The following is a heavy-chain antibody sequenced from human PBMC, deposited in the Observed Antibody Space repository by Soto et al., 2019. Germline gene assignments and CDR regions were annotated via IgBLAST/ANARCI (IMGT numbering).Heavy chain of an antibody. J-gene: IGHJ4*02. CDR3: AIAHSGWYRGSVF. D-gene: IGHD6-19*01. Sequence: PGWSLRLSCAASGFTFSSYAMSWVRQAPGEGLEWVSTISDSGGSTYYADSVKGRFTISRDNSKNTLFLQVSSLRAEDTAVYYCAIAHSGWYRGSVFCGQGTMVTVYS. V-gene: IGHV3-23*01. CDR2: ISDSGGST. CDR1: GFTFSSYA.